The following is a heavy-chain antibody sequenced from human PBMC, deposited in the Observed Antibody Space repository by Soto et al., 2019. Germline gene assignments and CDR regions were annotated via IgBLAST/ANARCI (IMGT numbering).Heavy chain of an antibody. J-gene: IGHJ4*02. CDR1: GFTFSTYA. V-gene: IGHV3-23*01. CDR3: AKEGPDGYNEIDY. CDR2: ISGSGGST. D-gene: IGHD5-12*01. Sequence: GGSLILSCAASGFTFSTYAMNWVRQAPGKGLEWVSAISGSGGSTYYADSVKGRFTISRDNSKNTLYLQMNSLRAEDTAVYYCAKEGPDGYNEIDYWGQGTLVTVSS.